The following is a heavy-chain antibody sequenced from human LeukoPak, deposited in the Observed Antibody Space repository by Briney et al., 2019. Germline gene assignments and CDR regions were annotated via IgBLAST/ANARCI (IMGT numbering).Heavy chain of an antibody. CDR3: ATSPATSDYYDSSAALDY. J-gene: IGHJ4*02. V-gene: IGHV1-2*02. D-gene: IGHD3-22*01. Sequence: ASVKVSCKASGYTFTGYYMHWVRQAPGQGLEWMGWINPNSGGTNYAQKFQGRVTMTRDTSISTAYMELSRLRSDDTAVYYCATSPATSDYYDSSAALDYWGQGTLVTVSS. CDR2: INPNSGGT. CDR1: GYTFTGYY.